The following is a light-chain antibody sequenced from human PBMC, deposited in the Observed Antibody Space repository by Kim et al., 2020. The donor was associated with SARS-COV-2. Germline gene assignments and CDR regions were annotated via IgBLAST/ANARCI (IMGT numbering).Light chain of an antibody. CDR3: GSRDSDNHLGL. CDR2: DKN. J-gene: IGLJ2*01. Sequence: ALGQTVRITCQGDSLRFYYASGYQQKPGQAPMLIVYDKNNRPSGIPDRFSGSTSGSTASLTITGAQAEDEADYYCGSRDSDNHLGLFGGGTKLTVL. CDR1: SLRFYY. V-gene: IGLV3-19*01.